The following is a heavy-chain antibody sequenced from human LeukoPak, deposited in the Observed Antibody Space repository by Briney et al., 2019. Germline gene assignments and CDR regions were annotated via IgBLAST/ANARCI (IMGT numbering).Heavy chain of an antibody. CDR2: ISGHNGNT. Sequence: ASVKVSCKAFGYTFTSYGISWVRQAPGQGLEWMGWISGHNGNTNYAQKLQGRVTMTTDTSTSTAYMELRSLRSDDTAVYYCARDAGYLYCTGGSCSYMDVWGNGTTVTVFS. J-gene: IGHJ6*03. CDR3: ARDAGYLYCTGGSCSYMDV. V-gene: IGHV1-18*01. CDR1: GYTFTSYG. D-gene: IGHD2-15*01.